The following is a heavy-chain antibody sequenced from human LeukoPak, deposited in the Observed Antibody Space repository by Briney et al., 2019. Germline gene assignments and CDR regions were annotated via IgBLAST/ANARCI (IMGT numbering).Heavy chain of an antibody. Sequence: SETLSLTCDVSGGSISSSSYYWGWIRQPPGKGLEWIGSIYFSGTTHYNPPLKSRVTISVDTSKNQFSLKPSSVTAADTAVYYCARHYFPTCQGYRGWYIGVYNYFDSWGQGTLVTVSS. CDR1: GGSISSSSYY. CDR2: IYFSGTT. CDR3: ARHYFPTCQGYRGWYIGVYNYFDS. D-gene: IGHD6-19*01. V-gene: IGHV4-39*01. J-gene: IGHJ5*01.